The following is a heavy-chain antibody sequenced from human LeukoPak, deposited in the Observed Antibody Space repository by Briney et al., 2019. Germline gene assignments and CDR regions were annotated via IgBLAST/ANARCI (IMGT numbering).Heavy chain of an antibody. Sequence: GGSLRLSCAASGFTFSSYAMSWVRQAPGKGLEWVSAISGSGGSTYYADSVKGRFTISRDNSKNTPYLQMNSLRAEDTAVYYCAKDHGINYYDSSGYLHWGQGTLVTVSS. J-gene: IGHJ4*02. D-gene: IGHD3-22*01. CDR3: AKDHGINYYDSSGYLH. CDR2: ISGSGGST. V-gene: IGHV3-23*01. CDR1: GFTFSSYA.